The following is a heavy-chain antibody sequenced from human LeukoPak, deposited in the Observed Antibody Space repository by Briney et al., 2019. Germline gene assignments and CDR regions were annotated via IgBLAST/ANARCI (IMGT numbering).Heavy chain of an antibody. CDR2: ISSNGGST. CDR3: AKDYNWSKPYYYFDC. Sequence: PGGSLRLSCAASGFTFSSYAMHWVRQAPGKGLEYVSAISSNGGSTYYANSVKGRFTISRDNSKNTLYLQMGSLRAEDMAVYYCAKDYNWSKPYYYFDCWGQGTLVTVSS. V-gene: IGHV3-64*01. J-gene: IGHJ4*02. D-gene: IGHD1/OR15-1a*01. CDR1: GFTFSSYA.